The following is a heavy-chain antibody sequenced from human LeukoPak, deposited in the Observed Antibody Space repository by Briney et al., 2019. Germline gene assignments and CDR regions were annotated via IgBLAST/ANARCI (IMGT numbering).Heavy chain of an antibody. J-gene: IGHJ4*02. Sequence: GGSLRLSCAASGFTFSSYSMNWVRQAPGKGLEWVSSISSSSSYIYYADSVKGRFTISRDNAKNSPYLQMNSLRAEDTAVYYCASLDPNYYDSSGYYPFDYWGQGTLVTVSS. CDR2: ISSSSSYI. CDR1: GFTFSSYS. D-gene: IGHD3-22*01. CDR3: ASLDPNYYDSSGYYPFDY. V-gene: IGHV3-21*01.